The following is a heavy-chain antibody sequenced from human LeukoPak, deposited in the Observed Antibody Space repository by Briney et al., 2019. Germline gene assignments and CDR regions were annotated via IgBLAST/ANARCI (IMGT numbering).Heavy chain of an antibody. Sequence: VASVKVSCKVSGYTLTELSMHWVRQAPGKGLEWMGGFDLEDGETIYAQKFQGRVTMTEDTSTDTAYMELSSLRSEDTAVYYCATDRPGGDSSRYWGQGTLVTVSS. D-gene: IGHD3-22*01. V-gene: IGHV1-24*01. CDR1: GYTLTELS. CDR3: ATDRPGGDSSRY. CDR2: FDLEDGET. J-gene: IGHJ4*02.